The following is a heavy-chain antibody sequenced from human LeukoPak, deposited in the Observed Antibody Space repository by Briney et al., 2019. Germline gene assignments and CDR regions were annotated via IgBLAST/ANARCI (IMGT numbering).Heavy chain of an antibody. D-gene: IGHD3-22*01. V-gene: IGHV4-59*01. Sequence: SETLSLTCTVSGGSISNNYWSWFRQPPGKGLEWIGYIYYSGSTNYNPSLKSRVTISVDTSKNQFSLKLSSVTAADTAVYYCARRRLYYYDSSGYSNSDYYYGMDVWGQGTTVTVSS. J-gene: IGHJ6*02. CDR1: GGSISNNY. CDR3: ARRRLYYYDSSGYSNSDYYYGMDV. CDR2: IYYSGST.